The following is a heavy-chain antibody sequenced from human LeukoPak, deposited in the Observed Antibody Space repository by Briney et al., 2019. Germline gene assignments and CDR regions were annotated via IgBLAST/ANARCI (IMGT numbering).Heavy chain of an antibody. Sequence: GGSLRLSCAASGFILSDYNMNWVRQAPGKGLEWVSFIAISGTYITYADSVKGRFTISRENAKNSLYLQMNSLRAEDTAVYYCTRHVSATARAYDYWGQGTLVTVSS. D-gene: IGHD1-26*01. V-gene: IGHV3-21*01. J-gene: IGHJ4*02. CDR3: TRHVSATARAYDY. CDR1: GFILSDYN. CDR2: IAISGTYI.